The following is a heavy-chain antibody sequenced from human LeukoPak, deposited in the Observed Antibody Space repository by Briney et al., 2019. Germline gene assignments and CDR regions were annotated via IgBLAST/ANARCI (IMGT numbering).Heavy chain of an antibody. J-gene: IGHJ4*02. Sequence: GGSLRLSCAASGFTFSSYAMSWVRQAPGKGLEWVSAISGSGGSTYYAGSVKGRFTISRDNSKNTLYLQMNSLRAEDTAVYYCAKDTGIAVAGPPLHWGQGTLVTVSS. D-gene: IGHD6-19*01. CDR3: AKDTGIAVAGPPLH. V-gene: IGHV3-23*01. CDR2: ISGSGGST. CDR1: GFTFSSYA.